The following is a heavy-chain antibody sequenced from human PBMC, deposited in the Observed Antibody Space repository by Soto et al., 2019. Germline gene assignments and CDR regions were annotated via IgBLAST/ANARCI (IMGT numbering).Heavy chain of an antibody. CDR3: VREGGVPAAIGHYYYGMDV. D-gene: IGHD2-2*02. CDR2: KTYDGNKK. V-gene: IGHV3-30-3*01. Sequence: GGSLRLSCPASGFTFDNFVMSWVRQAPGKGLQGAAGKTYDGNKKYYAAAVKGRFTISRNNSNNTLHPQMNTLRDDNTAVHYCVREGGVPAAIGHYYYGMDVWGQGTAVTVSS. J-gene: IGHJ6*02. CDR1: GFTFDNFV.